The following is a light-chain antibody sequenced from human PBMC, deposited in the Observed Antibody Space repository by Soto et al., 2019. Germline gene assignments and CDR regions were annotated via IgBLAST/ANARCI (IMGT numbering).Light chain of an antibody. CDR1: QSINNL. CDR3: QQYDSYPLT. V-gene: IGKV1-5*01. J-gene: IGKJ4*01. CDR2: DVS. Sequence: DVQRTQSPSTLSASVGDRVTITCRASQSINNLLAWYQQKPGKAPKSLIYDVSTLESGVPSRFSGRGSGTEFTLTISSLQPEDFATYYCQQYDSYPLTFGGGTKVDIK.